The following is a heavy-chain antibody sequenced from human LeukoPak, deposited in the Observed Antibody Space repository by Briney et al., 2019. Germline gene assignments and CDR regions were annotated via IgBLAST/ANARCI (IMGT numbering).Heavy chain of an antibody. D-gene: IGHD2-2*01. J-gene: IGHJ2*01. CDR1: DGSINSYY. CDR2: IYYSGST. Sequence: SETLSLTCTASDGSINSYYWSRIRQPPGRGLEWIGYIYYSGSTSYNPSLRSRVTISVDTSKNQFSLRLSSVTAADTAVYYCARFDPSRPRYFDLWGRGTLVTVSS. V-gene: IGHV4-59*08. CDR3: ARFDPSRPRYFDL.